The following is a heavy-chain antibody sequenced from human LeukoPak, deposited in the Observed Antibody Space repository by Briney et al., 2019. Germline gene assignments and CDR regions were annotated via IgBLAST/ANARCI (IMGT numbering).Heavy chain of an antibody. J-gene: IGHJ4*02. V-gene: IGHV1-69*05. CDR1: GGTFSSYA. CDR3: ARASYYYDSSGYYY. Sequence: SVKVSCKASGGTFSSYAISWVRQAPGQGLEWMGRIIPIFGTANYAQKFQGRVTITTDESTSTAYMELSSLRPEDTAVYYCARASYYYDSSGYYYWGQGTLVTVSS. CDR2: IIPIFGTA. D-gene: IGHD3-22*01.